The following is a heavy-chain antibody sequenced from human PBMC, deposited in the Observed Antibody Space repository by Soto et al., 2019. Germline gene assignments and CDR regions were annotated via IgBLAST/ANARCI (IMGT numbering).Heavy chain of an antibody. CDR1: GFTFINAW. CDR3: TTAVAGTPGDY. Sequence: PGGSLGLSCAASGFTFINAWLSWVRQATGKGLEWVGRIKSKTDGGTTDYAAPVKGRFTISRDDSKNTLYLQMNSLKTEDTAVYYCTTAVAGTPGDYWGQGTLVTVSS. CDR2: IKSKTDGGTT. D-gene: IGHD6-19*01. J-gene: IGHJ4*02. V-gene: IGHV3-15*01.